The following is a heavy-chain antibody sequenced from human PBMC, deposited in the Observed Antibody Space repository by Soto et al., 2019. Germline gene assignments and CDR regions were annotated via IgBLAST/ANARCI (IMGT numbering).Heavy chain of an antibody. Sequence: KPSETLSLTCSVSGGSMSEYSWSWIRQSPGKGLEWIGYIYYLGSTDYNPSLKSRVTISVDTSKRQFSLRLTSVTAADTAVYYCARDGYDGSGSPYPDYWGPGTQVTVSS. V-gene: IGHV4-59*01. J-gene: IGHJ4*02. CDR3: ARDGYDGSGSPYPDY. D-gene: IGHD3-10*01. CDR2: IYYLGST. CDR1: GGSMSEYS.